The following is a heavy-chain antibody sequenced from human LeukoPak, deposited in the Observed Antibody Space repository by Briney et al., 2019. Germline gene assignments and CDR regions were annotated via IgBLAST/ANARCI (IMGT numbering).Heavy chain of an antibody. Sequence: SETLSLTCTVSGGSISSYYWSWIRQPPGKGLEWIGYIYYTGSTNYNPSLKSRVTISVDTSKNEFSLKLTSVTAADTAVYYCARDGYDFWSGKFDSWGQGILVTVSS. D-gene: IGHD3-3*01. CDR3: ARDGYDFWSGKFDS. V-gene: IGHV4-59*12. CDR2: IYYTGST. J-gene: IGHJ4*02. CDR1: GGSISSYY.